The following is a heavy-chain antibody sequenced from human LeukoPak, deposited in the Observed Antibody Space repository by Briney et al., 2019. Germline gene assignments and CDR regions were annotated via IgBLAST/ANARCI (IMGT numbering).Heavy chain of an antibody. J-gene: IGHJ4*02. CDR1: GGSISSSSYY. D-gene: IGHD3-10*01. CDR2: IYYSGST. V-gene: IGHV4-39*01. Sequence: SETLSLTCTVSGGSISSSSYYWGWIRQPPGKGLEWIGSIYYSGSTYYNPSLKSRVTISVDTSKNQFSLKLSSVTAADTAVYYYARLYYGSGTIDYWGQGTLVTVSS. CDR3: ARLYYGSGTIDY.